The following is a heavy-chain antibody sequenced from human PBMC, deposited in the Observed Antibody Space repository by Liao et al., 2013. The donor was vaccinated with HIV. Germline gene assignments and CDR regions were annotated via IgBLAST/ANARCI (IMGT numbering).Heavy chain of an antibody. CDR2: LYFSGST. CDR3: ARPDGASDY. V-gene: IGHV4-39*07. J-gene: IGHJ4*02. D-gene: IGHD5-24*01. CDR1: GDSISSSSPY. Sequence: QLQLQESGPGLVKPSETLSLTCTVSGDSISSSSPYWGWIRQPPGKGLEWIGSLYFSGSTYYNPSLKSRVTILVDTSKNQFSLKLTSVTAADTAVYYCARPDGASDYWGQGTLVTVSS.